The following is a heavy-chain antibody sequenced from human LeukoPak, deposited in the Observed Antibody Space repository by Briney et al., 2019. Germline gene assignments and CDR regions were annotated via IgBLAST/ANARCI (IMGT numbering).Heavy chain of an antibody. CDR2: ISAYNGNT. CDR3: ARGRASIVGATTLGY. CDR1: GYTFTSYG. Sequence: GASVKVSCKASGYTFTSYGISWVRQAPGQGLEWMGWISAYNGNTNYAQKLQGRVTMTTDTSTSTAYMELRSLRSDDTAVYYCARGRASIVGATTLGYWGQGTLVTVSS. J-gene: IGHJ4*02. V-gene: IGHV1-18*01. D-gene: IGHD1-26*01.